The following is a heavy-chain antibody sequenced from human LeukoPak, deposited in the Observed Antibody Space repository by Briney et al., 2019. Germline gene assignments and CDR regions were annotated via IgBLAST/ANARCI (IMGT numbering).Heavy chain of an antibody. Sequence: GSLRLSCVASGFTFSSYWMHWVRQDPRKGLVWVSRINGDGRNINYADSVRGRFTISRDNAKNTLFLQMNTLRVEDTAVYYCTRDLMDYDVSTGLHHYYMDVWGQGATVTVSS. CDR2: INGDGRNI. D-gene: IGHD3-9*01. J-gene: IGHJ6*02. CDR1: GFTFSSYW. V-gene: IGHV3-74*01. CDR3: TRDLMDYDVSTGLHHYYMDV.